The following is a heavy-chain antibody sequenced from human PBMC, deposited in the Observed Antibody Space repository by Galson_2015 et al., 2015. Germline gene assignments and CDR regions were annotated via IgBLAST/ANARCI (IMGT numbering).Heavy chain of an antibody. CDR1: GFTFSSYS. Sequence: SLRLSCAASGFTFSSYSVNWVRQAPGKGLEWVSYISKSSDTTYADSVKGRFTISRDNAKNSLYLQMNSLRAEDTAVYYCARVRSSGYYVADYWCQGTLVTVSS. J-gene: IGHJ4*02. D-gene: IGHD3-22*01. V-gene: IGHV3-48*01. CDR2: ISKSSDTT. CDR3: ARVRSSGYYVADY.